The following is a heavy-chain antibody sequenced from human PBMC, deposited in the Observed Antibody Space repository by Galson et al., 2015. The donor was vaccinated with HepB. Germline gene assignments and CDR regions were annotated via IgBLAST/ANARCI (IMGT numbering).Heavy chain of an antibody. CDR2: IRSKAYGGTT. CDR3: TGEQWLGGVDY. Sequence: SLRLSCAASGFTFGDYAMSWVRQAPGKGLEWVGFIRSKAYGGTTEYAASVKGRFTISRDDSKSIAYLQMNSLKTEDTAVYYCTGEQWLGGVDYWGQGTLVTVSS. V-gene: IGHV3-49*04. J-gene: IGHJ4*02. CDR1: GFTFGDYA. D-gene: IGHD6-19*01.